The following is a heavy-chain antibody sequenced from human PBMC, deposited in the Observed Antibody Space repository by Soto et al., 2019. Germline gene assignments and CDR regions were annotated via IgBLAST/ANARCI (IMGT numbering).Heavy chain of an antibody. CDR2: IIPIFGTA. D-gene: IGHD6-19*01. V-gene: IGHV1-69*13. J-gene: IGHJ5*02. CDR1: GGTFSSYA. CDR3: ARDPLGIAVAATVWFDP. Sequence: GASVKVSCKASGGTFSSYAISWVRQAPGQGLEWMGGIIPIFGTANYAQKFQGRVTITADESTSTAYMELSSLRSEGTAVYYCARDPLGIAVAATVWFDPWGQGTLVTVSS.